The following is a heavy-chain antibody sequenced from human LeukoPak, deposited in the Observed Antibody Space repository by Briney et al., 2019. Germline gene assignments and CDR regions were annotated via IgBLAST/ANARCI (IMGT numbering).Heavy chain of an antibody. Sequence: GASVKVSCKASGGTFSSYAISWVRQAPGQGLEWMGRIIPILGIANYAQKFQGRVTITADKSTSTAYMELSSLRSEDTAVYYCARDGEGKLGISAFDIWGQGTTVTVSS. CDR2: IIPILGIA. D-gene: IGHD7-27*01. J-gene: IGHJ3*02. V-gene: IGHV1-69*04. CDR1: GGTFSSYA. CDR3: ARDGEGKLGISAFDI.